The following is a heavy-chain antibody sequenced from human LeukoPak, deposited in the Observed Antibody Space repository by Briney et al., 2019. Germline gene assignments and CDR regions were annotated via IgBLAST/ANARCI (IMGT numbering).Heavy chain of an antibody. CDR2: IYPDDSDT. CDR1: GYSFTSYW. CDR3: ARHGHCTNGVCYSNYYYYMDV. V-gene: IGHV5-51*01. Sequence: GESLKISCKGSGYSFTSYWIGWVRQMPGKGLEWMGIIYPDDSDTRYSPSFEGQVIISVDKSTRTAYLQWSSLKASDTATYYCARHGHCTNGVCYSNYYYYMDVWGKGTTVTVSS. D-gene: IGHD2-8*01. J-gene: IGHJ6*03.